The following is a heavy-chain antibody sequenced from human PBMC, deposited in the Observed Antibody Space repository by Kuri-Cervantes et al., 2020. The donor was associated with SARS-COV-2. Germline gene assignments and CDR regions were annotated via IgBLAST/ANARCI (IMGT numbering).Heavy chain of an antibody. Sequence: ASVKVSCKASGNTFTTHAMHWVRQAPGQRLEWVGWINAGNYNTEYSQNFQGRVTMTTDTSTSTAYMELRSLRSDDTAVYYCASWGRDMTTVTWVDYWGQGTLVTVSS. J-gene: IGHJ4*02. CDR1: GNTFTTHA. D-gene: IGHD4-17*01. CDR2: INAGNYNT. CDR3: ASWGRDMTTVTWVDY. V-gene: IGHV1-3*01.